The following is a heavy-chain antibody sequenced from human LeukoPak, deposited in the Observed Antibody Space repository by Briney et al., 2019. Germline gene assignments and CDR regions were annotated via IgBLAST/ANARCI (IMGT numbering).Heavy chain of an antibody. V-gene: IGHV1-8*02. Sequence: ASVKVSCKASGYTFTSYDINWVRQATGQGLEWMGWMNPNSGNTGYAQKFQGRVTMTRNTSISTAYMELSSLRSEDTAVYYCARGGTAKSYDSGSYYIGWFDPWGQGTLVTVSS. D-gene: IGHD3-10*01. CDR1: GYTFTSYD. CDR2: MNPNSGNT. J-gene: IGHJ5*02. CDR3: ARGGTAKSYDSGSYYIGWFDP.